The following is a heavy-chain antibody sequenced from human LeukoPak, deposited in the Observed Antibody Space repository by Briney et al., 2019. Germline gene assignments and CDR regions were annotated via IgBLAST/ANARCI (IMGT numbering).Heavy chain of an antibody. V-gene: IGHV1-46*01. CDR2: INPRGGNT. CDR3: ARDFVVVVVPRTRREKTDGDYHYYYSGMDV. D-gene: IGHD2-15*01. J-gene: IGHJ6*02. Sequence: AASVTVSPTSSRYLFTRYHIHSLRQAPCQGLEWMGLINPRGGNTTYAQKFQDRVTMTRDTSTSTVYMKLTDLRSDDTAVYYCARDFVVVVVPRTRREKTDGDYHYYYSGMDVWGGGTTVT. CDR1: RYLFTRYH.